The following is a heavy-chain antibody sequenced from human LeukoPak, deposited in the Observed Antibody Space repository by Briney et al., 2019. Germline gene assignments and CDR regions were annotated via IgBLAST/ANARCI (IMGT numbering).Heavy chain of an antibody. CDR2: INYLGSTR. Sequence: PGGSLRLSCAASGFTFSSYGMHWVRQAPGKGLEWVAFINYLGSTRFYADSVKGRFTVSRDDSMSTLYLQMNSLRPEDMAVYYCAKDRDWAFDYWGQGTLVTVSS. J-gene: IGHJ4*02. CDR3: AKDRDWAFDY. CDR1: GFTFSSYG. V-gene: IGHV3-30*02. D-gene: IGHD3/OR15-3a*01.